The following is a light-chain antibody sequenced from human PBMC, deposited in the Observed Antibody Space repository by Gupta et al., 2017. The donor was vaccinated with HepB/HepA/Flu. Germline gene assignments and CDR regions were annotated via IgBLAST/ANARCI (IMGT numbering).Light chain of an antibody. CDR1: SSDIGTYNS. Sequence: QSALTQPASMPGSPGQSVTISCTGASSDIGTYNSVAWYQQFPGKAPTLIIYDVSNRPSGVSNRFSGSKSGNTASLTISGLLAEDEADYYCNSYTSTRTLVFGGGTRLTVL. V-gene: IGLV2-14*03. CDR3: NSYTSTRTLV. CDR2: DVS. J-gene: IGLJ2*01.